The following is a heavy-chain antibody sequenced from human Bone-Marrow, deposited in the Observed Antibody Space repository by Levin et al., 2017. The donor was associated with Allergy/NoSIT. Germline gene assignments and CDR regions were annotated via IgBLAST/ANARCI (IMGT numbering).Heavy chain of an antibody. D-gene: IGHD3-10*01. CDR1: GDSISSTRHY. CDR3: VGVVRGLIRRGTHHEIDI. J-gene: IGHJ4*02. Sequence: PSETLSLTCTVSGDSISSTRHYWGWIRQPPGQGLEWIGSVYYSGTTYFNPSLKSRVTLSGDTSKNQVSVSLSSVTAADTAVYYCVGVVRGLIRRGTHHEIDIWGQGTLVTVSS. V-gene: IGHV4-39*01. CDR2: VYYSGTT.